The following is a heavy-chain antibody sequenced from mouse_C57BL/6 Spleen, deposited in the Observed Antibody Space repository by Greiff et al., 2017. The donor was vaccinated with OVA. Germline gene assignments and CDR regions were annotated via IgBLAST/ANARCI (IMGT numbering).Heavy chain of an antibody. V-gene: IGHV3-6*01. CDR1: GYSITSGYY. CDR2: ISDDGSN. Sequence: VQLQQSGPGLVKPSQSLSLTCSVTGYSITSGYYWNWIRQFPGNKLEWMGYISDDGSNNYNPSLKNRTAITRDTSKNQFFLKLNSVTTEDTATYYCARDRSFDVWGTGTTVTVSS. CDR3: ARDRSFDV. J-gene: IGHJ1*03.